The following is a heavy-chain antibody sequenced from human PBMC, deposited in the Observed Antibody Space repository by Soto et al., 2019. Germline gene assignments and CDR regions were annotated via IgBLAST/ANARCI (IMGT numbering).Heavy chain of an antibody. CDR3: AKDRGGSGWPEFDW. Sequence: EVQLLESGGGLGQPGGSLRLSCTASGFTFTNYIMNWVRQAPGKGLEWISTITADGGGSFYADSVKGRFTISRDNSKSTLDLQIHNLRAEDTARYYCAKDRGGSGWPEFDWWGQGTQVTVSS. D-gene: IGHD6-19*01. CDR1: GFTFTNYI. J-gene: IGHJ4*02. CDR2: ITADGGGS. V-gene: IGHV3-23*01.